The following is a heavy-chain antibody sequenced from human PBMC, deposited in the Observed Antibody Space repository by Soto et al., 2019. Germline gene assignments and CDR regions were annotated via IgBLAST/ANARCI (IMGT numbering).Heavy chain of an antibody. CDR1: GFTFSSYA. D-gene: IGHD3-9*01. CDR3: ARDGQHVLRYFDWLSQIFDY. V-gene: IGHV3-30-3*01. Sequence: HPGGSLRLSCAASGFTFSSYAMHWVRQAPGKGLEWVAVISYDGSNKYYADSVKGRFTISRDNSKNTLYLQMNSLRAEDTAVYYCARDGQHVLRYFDWLSQIFDYWGQGTLVTVSS. CDR2: ISYDGSNK. J-gene: IGHJ4*02.